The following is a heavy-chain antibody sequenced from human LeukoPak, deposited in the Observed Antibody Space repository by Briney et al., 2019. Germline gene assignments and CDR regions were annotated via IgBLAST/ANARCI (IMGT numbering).Heavy chain of an antibody. J-gene: IGHJ4*02. V-gene: IGHV3-11*01. CDR2: LSNTGSDS. D-gene: IGHD7-27*01. Sequence: PGGSLRLSCRASGFTFSDHYMTWVRQAPGKGLEYISYLSNTGSDSFYADSVKGRFSISGDNAEKSLYLQMNDLRAEDTAVYYCARGHWGLDYWGQGTLVTVSS. CDR1: GFTFSDHY. CDR3: ARGHWGLDY.